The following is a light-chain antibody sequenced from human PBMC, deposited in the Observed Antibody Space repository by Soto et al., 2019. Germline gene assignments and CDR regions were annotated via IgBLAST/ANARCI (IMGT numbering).Light chain of an antibody. CDR1: QGISNR. V-gene: IGKV1-27*01. CDR3: QEYDSAPWT. CDR2: AAS. Sequence: DIQMTQSPSSLSASVGDRVSITCRASQGISNRLAWYQQIPGKVPKLLIYAASTLQSGVPPRLSGSGSGTDFTLNISSVQTEDVATYYCQEYDSAPWTFGQGTTVEVK. J-gene: IGKJ1*01.